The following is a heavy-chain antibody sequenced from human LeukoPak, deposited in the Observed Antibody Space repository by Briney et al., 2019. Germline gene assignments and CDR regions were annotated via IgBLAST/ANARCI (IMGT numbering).Heavy chain of an antibody. V-gene: IGHV3-66*02. CDR2: IYSGGST. CDR1: GFTVSSNY. J-gene: IGHJ4*02. Sequence: GGSLRLSCAASGFTVSSNYMSWVRQAPGKGLEWVSVIYSGGSTYYADSVKGRFTISRDNSKNTLWLEMNNLRTDDTAVYYCAKDRDDYGNDCWGQGVLVTVST. CDR3: AKDRDDYGNDC. D-gene: IGHD4-17*01.